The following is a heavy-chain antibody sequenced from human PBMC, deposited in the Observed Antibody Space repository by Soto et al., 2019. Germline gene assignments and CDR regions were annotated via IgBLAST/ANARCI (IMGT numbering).Heavy chain of an antibody. J-gene: IGHJ6*02. CDR1: GFTFSSYA. V-gene: IGHV3-23*01. D-gene: IGHD5-12*01. Sequence: HPGGSLRLSCAVSGFTFSSYAMTWVRQAPGKGLEWVSSISGSGLTTYYADSVKGRFAISRDNAKNTLYLQINSLRAEDTAVYYCAKDHAVYSGYDYYYGMDVWGPGTTVTVSS. CDR2: ISGSGLTT. CDR3: AKDHAVYSGYDYYYGMDV.